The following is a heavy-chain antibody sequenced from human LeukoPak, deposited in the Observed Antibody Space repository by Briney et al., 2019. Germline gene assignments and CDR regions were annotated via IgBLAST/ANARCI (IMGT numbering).Heavy chain of an antibody. CDR2: IYSDGSGT. D-gene: IGHD7-27*01. Sequence: PGRSLRLSCAASGFTFSKYWMHWVRQAPGKGLVWVSRIYSDGSGTSYADSVKGRFTTSRDNAKNTLFLQMNSLRAEDTAVYYCANWGSAFDIWGQGTMVIVSS. V-gene: IGHV3-74*01. J-gene: IGHJ3*02. CDR1: GFTFSKYW. CDR3: ANWGSAFDI.